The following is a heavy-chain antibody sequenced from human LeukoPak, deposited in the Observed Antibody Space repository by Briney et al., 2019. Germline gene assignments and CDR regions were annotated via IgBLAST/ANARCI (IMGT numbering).Heavy chain of an antibody. Sequence: PSETLSLTCTVSGGSISSHYWSWIRQPPGKGLEWIGYIYYSGSTNYNPSLKSRVTISVDTSKNQFSLKLSSVTAADTAVYYCARAYSSSSAYPYYYYYYMDVWGKGTTVTVSS. CDR2: IYYSGST. CDR3: ARAYSSSSAYPYYYYYYMDV. V-gene: IGHV4-59*11. J-gene: IGHJ6*03. D-gene: IGHD6-6*01. CDR1: GGSISSHY.